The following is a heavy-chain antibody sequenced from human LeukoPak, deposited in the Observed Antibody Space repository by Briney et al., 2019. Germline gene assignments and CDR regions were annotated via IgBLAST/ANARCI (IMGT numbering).Heavy chain of an antibody. CDR2: ISGSGGST. Sequence: GGSLRLSCAASGFTFSSYAMSWVRQAPGKGLEWVSAISGSGGSTYYADSVKGRFTISRDNSKNTLYLQMNSLRAEDTAVYYCAKDLYRRNHDPDYFDYWGQGTLVTVSS. D-gene: IGHD1-14*01. CDR1: GFTFSSYA. J-gene: IGHJ4*02. CDR3: AKDLYRRNHDPDYFDY. V-gene: IGHV3-23*01.